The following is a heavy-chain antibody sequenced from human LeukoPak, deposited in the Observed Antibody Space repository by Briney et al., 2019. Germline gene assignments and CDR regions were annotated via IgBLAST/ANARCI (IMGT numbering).Heavy chain of an antibody. CDR3: ARSADCSSTSCYKLGYFQH. CDR2: ISAYNGNT. V-gene: IGHV1-18*04. CDR1: GYTFTGYY. D-gene: IGHD2-2*02. Sequence: ASVKVSCKASGYTFTGYYMHWVRQAPGQGLEWMGWISAYNGNTNYAQKLQGRVTMTTDTSTSTAYMELRSLRSDDTAVYYCARSADCSSTSCYKLGYFQHWGQGTLVTVSS. J-gene: IGHJ1*01.